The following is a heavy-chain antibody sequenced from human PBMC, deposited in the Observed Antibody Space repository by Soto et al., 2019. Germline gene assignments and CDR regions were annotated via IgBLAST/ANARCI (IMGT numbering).Heavy chain of an antibody. J-gene: IGHJ6*02. D-gene: IGHD2-2*02. CDR1: GDTFNNYA. Sequence: ASVKVSCKAAGDTFNNYAISWVRQAPGQGLEWMGGIIPMFGTANYAQKFQGGVTITADESTSTVYLELSSLRSEDTAVYYCAREYCSTTSRYTVPGLSPYAMDVWGQGTTVTVSS. CDR2: IIPMFGTA. CDR3: AREYCSTTSRYTVPGLSPYAMDV. V-gene: IGHV1-69*13.